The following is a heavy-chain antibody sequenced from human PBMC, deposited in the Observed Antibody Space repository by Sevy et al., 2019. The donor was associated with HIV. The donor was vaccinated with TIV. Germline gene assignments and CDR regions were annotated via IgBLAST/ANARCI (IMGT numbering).Heavy chain of an antibody. J-gene: IGHJ4*02. Sequence: GGSLRLSCVASGFTLNNYWMHWVRRAPGKGLEWVANINQDGGVTYYVDSVRGRFTISRDNGRNLVFLQMNSLRVDDTALYFCVRAIAKDGSFWGQGTLVTISS. CDR2: INQDGGVT. D-gene: IGHD6-13*01. CDR1: GFTLNNYW. CDR3: VRAIAKDGSF. V-gene: IGHV3-7*01.